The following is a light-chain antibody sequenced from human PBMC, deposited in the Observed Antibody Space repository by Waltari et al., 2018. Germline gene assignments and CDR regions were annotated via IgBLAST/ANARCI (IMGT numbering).Light chain of an antibody. J-gene: IGKJ4*01. V-gene: IGKV3-15*01. CDR2: GAS. Sequence: EVVMTQSPATLSLSPAERATLSCRASQSVSSFLAWYQQKPGQAPRLLIYGASTRATGIPARFSGSGSGTEFTLTISSLQSEDFAVYYCQQYNDWPPLTFGGGTKVEIK. CDR1: QSVSSF. CDR3: QQYNDWPPLT.